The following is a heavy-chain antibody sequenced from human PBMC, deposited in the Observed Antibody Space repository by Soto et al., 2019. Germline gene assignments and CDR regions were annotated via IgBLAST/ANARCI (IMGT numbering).Heavy chain of an antibody. Sequence: AGGSLRLSCVASGFTFSSYSMSWVRQAPGKGLEWVSGFRAGGDDGTTYYADSAKGRFTISRDNSKNTLFLQMNSLRAEDTAIYYCAKKVNSGSGSQYFDYFGQGTLVTVSS. CDR2: FRAGGDDGTT. D-gene: IGHD3-10*01. CDR3: AKKVNSGSGSQYFDY. V-gene: IGHV3-23*01. J-gene: IGHJ4*02. CDR1: GFTFSSYS.